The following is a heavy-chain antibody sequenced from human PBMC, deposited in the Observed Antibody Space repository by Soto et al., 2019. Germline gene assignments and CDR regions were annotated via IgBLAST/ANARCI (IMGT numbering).Heavy chain of an antibody. V-gene: IGHV3-30-3*01. CDR1: GFTFSSYA. J-gene: IGHJ6*02. D-gene: IGHD2-21*01. Sequence: PGGSLRLSCAASGFTFSSYAMHWVRQAPGKGLERVAVISYDGSNKYYADSVKGRFTISRDNSKNTLYLQMNSLRAEDTAVYYCARDVVMATTYYYGMDVWGQGTTVTVSS. CDR2: ISYDGSNK. CDR3: ARDVVMATTYYYGMDV.